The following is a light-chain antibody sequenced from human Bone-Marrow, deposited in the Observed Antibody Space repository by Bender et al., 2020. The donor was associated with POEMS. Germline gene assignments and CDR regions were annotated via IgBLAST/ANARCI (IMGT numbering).Light chain of an antibody. CDR1: SSNTGAGYD. CDR2: GYN. Sequence: QSVLTQPPSVSGAPGQRVTISCTGSSSNTGAGYDINWYQHLPGTAPKLLIYGYNNRPSGVPDRFSGSKSGTSASLAITGLQAEDEGDYYWQSYDKSLGGWVFGGGTKLTVL. J-gene: IGLJ3*02. V-gene: IGLV1-40*01. CDR3: QSYDKSLGGWV.